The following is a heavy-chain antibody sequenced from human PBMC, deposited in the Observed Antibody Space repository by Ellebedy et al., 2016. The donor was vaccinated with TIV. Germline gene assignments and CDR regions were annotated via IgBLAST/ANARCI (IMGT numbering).Heavy chain of an antibody. CDR3: ATDWSYGDYRSPTHAFEM. V-gene: IGHV3-7*01. CDR1: GFSFRSYW. J-gene: IGHJ3*02. Sequence: GESLKISCGASGFSFRSYWMTWVRQAPGKGLEWVANINQGESDKYYVDSVKGRFTVSRDNAQNSLFLQMNSLRAEDTAVYYCATDWSYGDYRSPTHAFEMWGQGTLVTVSS. CDR2: INQGESDK. D-gene: IGHD4-17*01.